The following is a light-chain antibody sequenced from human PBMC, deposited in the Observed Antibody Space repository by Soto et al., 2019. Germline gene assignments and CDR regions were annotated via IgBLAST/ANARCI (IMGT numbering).Light chain of an antibody. V-gene: IGKV3-15*01. CDR2: GAS. Sequence: EIVMTQSPATLSVSPGERATLSCRASQSISSKVGWYQQKPGQAPRLLIYGASTRATDVPPRFSGSGSGTEFTLTISSLQSEDFAVYYCQQYNIWSSITFGQGTRLEIK. CDR3: QQYNIWSSIT. J-gene: IGKJ5*01. CDR1: QSISSK.